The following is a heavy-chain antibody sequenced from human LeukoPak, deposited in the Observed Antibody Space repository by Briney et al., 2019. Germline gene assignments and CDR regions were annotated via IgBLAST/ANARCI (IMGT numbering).Heavy chain of an antibody. CDR3: ARDCVIVGAPRYDS. CDR1: GFTFSSYW. J-gene: IGHJ5*01. Sequence: GGSLRLSCAASGFTFSSYWMSWVRQAPGKGLEWVANIKEDGSEKIYVDSLKGRFTISRDNAKNSLYLQMNSLRAEDTAVYCCARDCVIVGAPRYDSWGQGTLVTVSS. D-gene: IGHD1-26*01. CDR2: IKEDGSEK. V-gene: IGHV3-7*04.